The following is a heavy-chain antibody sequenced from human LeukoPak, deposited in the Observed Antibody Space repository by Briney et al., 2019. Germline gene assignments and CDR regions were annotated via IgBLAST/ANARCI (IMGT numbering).Heavy chain of an antibody. D-gene: IGHD6-6*01. V-gene: IGHV3-23*01. J-gene: IGHJ4*02. Sequence: PGGSLRLSCAASGFTFSSYATSWVRQAPGKGLEWVSAISGSGGSTHYADSVKGRFTISRDNSKNTLYLQMNSLRAEDTAVYYCAKDQSIAARPIDYWGQGTLVTVSS. CDR1: GFTFSSYA. CDR3: AKDQSIAARPIDY. CDR2: ISGSGGST.